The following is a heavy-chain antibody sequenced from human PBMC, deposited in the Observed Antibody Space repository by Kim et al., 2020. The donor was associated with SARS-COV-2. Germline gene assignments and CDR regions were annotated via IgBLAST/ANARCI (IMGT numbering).Heavy chain of an antibody. J-gene: IGHJ5*02. CDR3: ARRGIAAAGTKIDP. D-gene: IGHD6-13*01. V-gene: IGHV4-39*01. Sequence: PSLKSRVTISVDTSKNQFSLKLSSVTAADTAVYYCARRGIAAAGTKIDPWGQGTLVTVSS.